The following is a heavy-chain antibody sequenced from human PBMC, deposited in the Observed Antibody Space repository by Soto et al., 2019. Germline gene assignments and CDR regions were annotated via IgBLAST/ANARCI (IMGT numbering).Heavy chain of an antibody. Sequence: EVQLLESGGGLVQPGGSLRLSCAASGFTFSHYAMSWVRQAPGKGLQWVSTIFGSGAPTHYADSVKGRFGISRDNSNNMSFLEMNSLKDEDTAVYYCTREASSWGFAFDLWGQGTRVAVSS. CDR3: TREASSWGFAFDL. CDR1: GFTFSHYA. J-gene: IGHJ3*01. V-gene: IGHV3-23*01. CDR2: IFGSGAPT. D-gene: IGHD3-16*01.